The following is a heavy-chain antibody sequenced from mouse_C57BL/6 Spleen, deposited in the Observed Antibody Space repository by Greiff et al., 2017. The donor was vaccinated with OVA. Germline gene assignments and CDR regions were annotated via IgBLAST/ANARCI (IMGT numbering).Heavy chain of an antibody. J-gene: IGHJ2*01. V-gene: IGHV1-64*01. CDR1: GYTFTSYW. D-gene: IGHD3-2*02. CDR2: IHPNSGST. Sequence: QVQLQQPGAELVKPGASVKLSCKASGYTFTSYWMHWVKQRPGQGLEWIGMIHPNSGSTNYNEKFKSKATLTVDKSSSTAYMQLSSLTSVDSAVYYCAIDSSGLRGYYFNYWGQGTTLTVSS. CDR3: AIDSSGLRGYYFNY.